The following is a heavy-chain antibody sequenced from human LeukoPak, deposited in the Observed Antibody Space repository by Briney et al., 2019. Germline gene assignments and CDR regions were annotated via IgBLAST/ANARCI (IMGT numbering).Heavy chain of an antibody. CDR2: ISPNSGNT. V-gene: IGHV1-18*01. D-gene: IGHD2-15*01. CDR3: ARVVGYCSGGSCPNP. CDR1: GYTFPNFG. Sequence: ASVKVSCKASGYTFPNFGITWVRHAPGQGLEWMGWISPNSGNTKSAQKFQGRVTMTTDTSTSTAYMELRSLRSDDTAVYYCARVVGYCSGGSCPNPWGQGTLVTVSS. J-gene: IGHJ5*02.